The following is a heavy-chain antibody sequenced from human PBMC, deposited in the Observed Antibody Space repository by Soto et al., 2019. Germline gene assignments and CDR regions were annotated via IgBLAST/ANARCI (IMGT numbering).Heavy chain of an antibody. Sequence: GGSLRLSCEGSGFTFSTCAMSWVRQAPGKGLELVSAISGSGGSTSYTDSVKGRCTISRDNSKNTLYLQMNTLRAEDTALYYCALRKTGSYFDYWGQGSMVTVYS. V-gene: IGHV3-23*01. D-gene: IGHD1-26*01. CDR1: GFTFSTCA. CDR3: ALRKTGSYFDY. J-gene: IGHJ4*02. CDR2: ISGSGGST.